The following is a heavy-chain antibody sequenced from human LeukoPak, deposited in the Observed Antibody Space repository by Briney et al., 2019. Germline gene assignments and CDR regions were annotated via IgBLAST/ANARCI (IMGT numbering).Heavy chain of an antibody. CDR1: GGSISSSSYY. Sequence: TSETLSLTCTVSGGSISSSSYYWGWIRQPPGKGLEWIGSIYYSGSTYYNPSLKSRVTISVDTSKNQFSLKLSSVTAADTAVYYCASQGLPPDYWGQGTLVTVSS. CDR3: ASQGLPPDY. D-gene: IGHD5-12*01. V-gene: IGHV4-39*01. CDR2: IYYSGST. J-gene: IGHJ4*02.